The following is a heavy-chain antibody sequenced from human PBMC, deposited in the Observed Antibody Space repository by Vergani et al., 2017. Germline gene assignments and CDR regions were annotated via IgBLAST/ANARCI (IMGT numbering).Heavy chain of an antibody. V-gene: IGHV3-23*01. CDR3: VYSSSWYWAYY. J-gene: IGHJ4*02. CDR2: ISGSGGST. D-gene: IGHD6-13*01. CDR1: GFTFSSYA. Sequence: EVQLLESGGGLVQPGGSLRLSCAASGFTFSSYAMSWVRQAPGKGLEWVSAISGSGGSTDYADSVKGRFTISRNNSKNTLYLQMNSLRAEDTAVYYCVYSSSWYWAYYWGQGTLVTVSS.